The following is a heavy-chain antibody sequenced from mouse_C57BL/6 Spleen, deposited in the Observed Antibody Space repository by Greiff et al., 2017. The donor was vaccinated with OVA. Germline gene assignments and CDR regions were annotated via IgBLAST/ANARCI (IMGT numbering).Heavy chain of an antibody. CDR3: TRETYGNYYAMDY. D-gene: IGHD2-10*02. CDR1: GYTFTDYE. CDR2: IDPETGGT. J-gene: IGHJ4*01. Sequence: VKLVESGAELVRPGASVTLSCKASGYTFTDYEMHWVKQTPVHGLEWIGAIDPETGGTAYNQKFKGKAILTADKSSSTAYMELRSLTSEDSAVYYCTRETYGNYYAMDYWGQGTSVTVSS. V-gene: IGHV1-15*01.